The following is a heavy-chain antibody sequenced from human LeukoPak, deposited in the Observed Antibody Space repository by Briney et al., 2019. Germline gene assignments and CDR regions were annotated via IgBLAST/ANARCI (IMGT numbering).Heavy chain of an antibody. CDR3: ARGGRGSAAVEAPRSFDI. CDR1: GFSFSSYA. D-gene: IGHD3-10*01. Sequence: TGGSLRLSCAASGFSFSSYAMNWVRQAPGKGLEWVSTISGSGDNTYYTDSVKGRFIISRGISKNTLYLQMNSLRAEDSALYYCARGGRGSAAVEAPRSFDIWGQGTMVTVSS. CDR2: ISGSGDNT. V-gene: IGHV3-23*01. J-gene: IGHJ3*02.